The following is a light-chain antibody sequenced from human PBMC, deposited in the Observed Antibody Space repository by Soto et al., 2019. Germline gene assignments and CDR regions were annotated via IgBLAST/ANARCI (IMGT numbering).Light chain of an antibody. V-gene: IGKV3-20*01. CDR3: QQFASSPQT. Sequence: EIVLTQSPGTLSLSPGERATLSCRASQSVSSSYLAWYQQKPGQAPRLLIYGASSRATGIPDRFSGGGSGTDFTLTISRLEPEDSAVYYCQQFASSPQTFGQGTKVDI. CDR1: QSVSSSY. CDR2: GAS. J-gene: IGKJ1*01.